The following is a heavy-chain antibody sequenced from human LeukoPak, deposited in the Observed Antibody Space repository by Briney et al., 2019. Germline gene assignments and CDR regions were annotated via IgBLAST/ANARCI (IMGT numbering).Heavy chain of an antibody. J-gene: IGHJ4*02. V-gene: IGHV4-34*01. CDR2: INHSGST. Sequence: SETLSLTCAVYGGSFSGYYWSWIRQPPGKGLEWIGEINHSGSTNCNPSLKSRVTISVDTSKNQFSLKLSSVTAADTAVYYCAVTVAATPLVDYWGQGTLVTVSS. D-gene: IGHD2-15*01. CDR1: GGSFSGYY. CDR3: AVTVAATPLVDY.